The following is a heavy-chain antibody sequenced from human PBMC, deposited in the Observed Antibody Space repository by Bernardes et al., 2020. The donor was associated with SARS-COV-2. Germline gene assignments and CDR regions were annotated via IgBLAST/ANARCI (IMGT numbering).Heavy chain of an antibody. CDR1: GGSISISSYY. V-gene: IGHV4-39*01. Sequence: SETLSLTCYVSGGSISISSYYWGWIHQPPGKGLEWIGSIYYSGNTYYNPSLRSRVTISVDTSKNQFSLKLSAVTAADTAVYYCARQYCGGDCWDFDYWGQGTLVTVSS. CDR2: IYYSGNT. CDR3: ARQYCGGDCWDFDY. D-gene: IGHD2-21*02. J-gene: IGHJ4*02.